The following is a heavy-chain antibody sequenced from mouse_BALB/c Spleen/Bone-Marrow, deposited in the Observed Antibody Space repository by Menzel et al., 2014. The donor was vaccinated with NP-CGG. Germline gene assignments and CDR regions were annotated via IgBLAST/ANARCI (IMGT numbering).Heavy chain of an antibody. CDR3: ARDVMDY. V-gene: IGHV1-18*01. J-gene: IGHJ4*01. CDR2: VSPNNGGT. Sequence: VQLKESGPDLVKPGASVKISCKASGYSFTGYYMDWVKQSHGKSLEWIGRVSPNNGGTTYNEKFKGKAILTVDKSSNTAYMELRSPTSEDSAVYYCARDVMDYWGQGTSVTVSS. CDR1: GYSFTGYY.